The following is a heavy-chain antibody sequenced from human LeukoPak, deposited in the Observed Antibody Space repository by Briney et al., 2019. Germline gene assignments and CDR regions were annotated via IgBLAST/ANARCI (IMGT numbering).Heavy chain of an antibody. D-gene: IGHD5-18*01. V-gene: IGHV1-46*01. CDR3: ARGGMGIQLWPFDY. J-gene: IGHJ4*02. CDR2: INPSGGST. CDR1: GYTFSSHY. Sequence: ASVNVSCKASGYTFSSHYMQWVRQAPGQGLDWMGIINPSGGSTSYAQKFQGRVTMTRDTSTSTVYMELSTLRSEDTAVYYCARGGMGIQLWPFDYWGPGTLVTVSS.